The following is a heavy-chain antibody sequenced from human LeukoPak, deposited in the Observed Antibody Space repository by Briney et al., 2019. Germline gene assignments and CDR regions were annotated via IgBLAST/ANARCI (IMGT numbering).Heavy chain of an antibody. CDR2: IDAGNGNT. Sequence: GASVKVPCKASGYTFTSYSMHWVRQAPGQRLEWMGWIDAGNGNTKYSQKFQGRVTITRDTSASTAYMELSSLRSEDTAVYYCARVRGLRYFDWLFALEYWGQGTLVTVSS. CDR3: ARVRGLRYFDWLFALEY. CDR1: GYTFTSYS. V-gene: IGHV1-3*01. J-gene: IGHJ4*02. D-gene: IGHD3-9*01.